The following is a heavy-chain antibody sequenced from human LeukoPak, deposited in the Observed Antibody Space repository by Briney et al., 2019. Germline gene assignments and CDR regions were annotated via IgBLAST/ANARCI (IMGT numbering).Heavy chain of an antibody. V-gene: IGHV5-51*01. D-gene: IGHD2-8*01. CDR2: IYPDDSDT. J-gene: IGHJ4*02. Sequence: GESLKISCKGSGYNFSNYWIGWVRQMPGKGLEWMGIIYPDDSDTRYSPSFRGQVTISADKSISTAYLQWSSLKASDTAMYYCMRHRFRTNGVCYRTDYWGQGTLVTVSS. CDR1: GYNFSNYW. CDR3: MRHRFRTNGVCYRTDY.